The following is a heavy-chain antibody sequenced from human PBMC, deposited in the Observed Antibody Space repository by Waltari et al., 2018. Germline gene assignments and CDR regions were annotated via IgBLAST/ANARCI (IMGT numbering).Heavy chain of an antibody. Sequence: IFTSYGMNWVRQAPGQGLEWMGWINTNTGNPTYAQGFTGRFVFSLDTSVSTAYLQISSLKAEDTAVYYCARGVGIAARQDFAGAGYWGQGTLVTVSS. CDR3: ARGVGIAARQDFAGAGY. J-gene: IGHJ4*02. D-gene: IGHD6-6*01. CDR2: INTNTGNP. V-gene: IGHV7-4-1*02. CDR1: IFTSYG.